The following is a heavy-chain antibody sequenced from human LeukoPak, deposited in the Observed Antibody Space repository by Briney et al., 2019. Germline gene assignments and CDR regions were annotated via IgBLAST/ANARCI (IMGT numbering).Heavy chain of an antibody. CDR3: ARVTFSLGYCSSTSCPYYYYYYMDV. D-gene: IGHD2-2*01. J-gene: IGHJ6*03. CDR1: GGSISSYY. V-gene: IGHV4-59*01. Sequence: SETLSLTCTVSGGSISSYYWSWIRQPPGKGLEWIGYIYYSGSTNYNPSLKSRVTISVDTSKNRFSLKLSSVTAADTAVYYCARVTFSLGYCSSTSCPYYYYYYMDVWGKGTTVTVSS. CDR2: IYYSGST.